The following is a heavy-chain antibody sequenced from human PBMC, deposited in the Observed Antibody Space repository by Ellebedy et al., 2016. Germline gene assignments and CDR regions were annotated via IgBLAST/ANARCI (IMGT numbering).Heavy chain of an antibody. CDR2: ISSSSNTI. V-gene: IGHV3-48*04. J-gene: IGHJ4*02. D-gene: IGHD4-17*01. CDR1: GFTFSAYS. CDR3: ARDPYGARLLDY. Sequence: GGSLRLSXAASGFTFSAYSMNWVRQAPGKGLEWISYISSSSNTIYYADSVRGRFTISRDNAKNSLYLQMNSLSVEDTAVYYCARDPYGARLLDYWGQGTLVTVSS.